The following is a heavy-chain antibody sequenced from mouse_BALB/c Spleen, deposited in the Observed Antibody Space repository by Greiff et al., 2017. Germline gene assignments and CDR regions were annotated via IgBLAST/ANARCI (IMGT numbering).Heavy chain of an antibody. V-gene: IGHV5-17*02. CDR3: ARDGKGSMDY. CDR2: ISSGSSTI. J-gene: IGHJ4*01. CDR1: GFTFSSFG. Sequence: EVQGVESGGGLVQPGGSRKLSCAASGFTFSSFGMHWVRQAPEKGLEWVAYISSGSSTIYYADTVKGRFTISRDNPKNTLFLQMTSLRSEDTAMYYCARDGKGSMDYWGQGTSVTVSS. D-gene: IGHD2-1*01.